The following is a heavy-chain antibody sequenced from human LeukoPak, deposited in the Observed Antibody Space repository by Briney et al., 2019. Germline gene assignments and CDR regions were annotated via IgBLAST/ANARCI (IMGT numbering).Heavy chain of an antibody. CDR3: AKPDYYDSSGYGGNFDY. D-gene: IGHD3-22*01. CDR2: ISGSGGST. CDR1: GFTFDDYG. V-gene: IGHV3-23*01. J-gene: IGHJ4*02. Sequence: GGSLRLSCAASGFTFDDYGMSWVRQAPGKGLEWVSAISGSGGSTYYADSVKGRFTISRDNSKNTLYLQMNSLRAEDTAVYYCAKPDYYDSSGYGGNFDYWGQGTLVTVSS.